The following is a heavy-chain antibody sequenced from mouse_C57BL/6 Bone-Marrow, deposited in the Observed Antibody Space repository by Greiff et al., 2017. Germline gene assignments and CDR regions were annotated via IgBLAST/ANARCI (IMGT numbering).Heavy chain of an antibody. V-gene: IGHV14-4*01. CDR3: TCFRSGSSYGY. J-gene: IGHJ2*01. CDR2: IDPENGDT. Sequence: EVQLQQPGAELVRPGASVKLSCTASGFNIKDDYMHWVKQRPEQGLEWIGMIDPENGDTEYTPKFKGKATLTADTSSNTAYLQLSSLTSEDTAVYYCTCFRSGSSYGYGGQGTTLTVSA. D-gene: IGHD1-1*01. CDR1: GFNIKDDY.